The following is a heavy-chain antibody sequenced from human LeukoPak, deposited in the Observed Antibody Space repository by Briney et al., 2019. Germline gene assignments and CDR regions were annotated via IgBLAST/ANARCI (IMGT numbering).Heavy chain of an antibody. J-gene: IGHJ5*02. D-gene: IGHD2-15*01. CDR3: ARGLVVAAARWFDP. Sequence: PGGSLRLSCAASGFTFSSYAMHWVRQAPGKGLAGVAVISYDGSNQYYADSVKGRFTVSRDNVKNTLYVQMNSLRAEDTAVYYCARGLVVAAARWFDPWGQGTLVTVSS. CDR1: GFTFSSYA. V-gene: IGHV3-30*04. CDR2: ISYDGSNQ.